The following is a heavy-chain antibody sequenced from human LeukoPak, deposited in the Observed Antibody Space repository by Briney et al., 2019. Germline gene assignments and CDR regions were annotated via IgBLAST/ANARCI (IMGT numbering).Heavy chain of an antibody. Sequence: SETLSLTCTVSGDSISTSNSYWGWIRQPPGKGLEWIGSLYYSGSTYYNPSLKSRVTISVDTSKNQFSLKLSSVTAADTALYYCARWEESDAFDIWGQGTMVTVSS. CDR2: LYYSGST. V-gene: IGHV4-39*01. D-gene: IGHD1-26*01. CDR1: GDSISTSNSY. CDR3: ARWEESDAFDI. J-gene: IGHJ3*02.